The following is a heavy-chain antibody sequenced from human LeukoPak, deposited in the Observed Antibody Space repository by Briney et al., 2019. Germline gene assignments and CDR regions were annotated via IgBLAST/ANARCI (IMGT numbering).Heavy chain of an antibody. Sequence: SQTLSLTCAISGDSVSNNRAAWNWIRQTPSRGLEWRGRTYYRSKWYNDYAVSVKSRIAITPDTSKNQFSLQLNSVTPEDTAVYYCARDPLEAGSLNFDYWGQGTLVTVSS. CDR3: ARDPLEAGSLNFDY. V-gene: IGHV6-1*01. CDR1: GDSVSNNRAA. CDR2: TYYRSKWYN. D-gene: IGHD3-3*01. J-gene: IGHJ4*02.